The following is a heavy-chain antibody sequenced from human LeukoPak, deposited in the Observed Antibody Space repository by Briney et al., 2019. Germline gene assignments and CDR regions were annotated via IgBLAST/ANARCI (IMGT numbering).Heavy chain of an antibody. D-gene: IGHD3-10*01. CDR1: GFTFSYYA. CDR2: ISYDGGNE. CDR3: ARPIDNGSGSYYFDY. J-gene: IGHJ4*02. Sequence: PGGSLRLSCAASGFTFSYYAMHWVRQAPGKGLEWVAVISYDGGNEYYADSVKGRFTISRDNSKNTLSLQMNTLRPEDTAVYYCARPIDNGSGSYYFDYWGQGTLVTVSS. V-gene: IGHV3-30-3*01.